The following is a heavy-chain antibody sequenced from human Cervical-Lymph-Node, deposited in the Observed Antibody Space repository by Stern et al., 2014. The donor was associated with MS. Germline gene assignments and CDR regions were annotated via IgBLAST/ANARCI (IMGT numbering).Heavy chain of an antibody. Sequence: VQLVESGAEVKQPGSSVNVSCKASGGTFRSYGFSWVRQAPGQGLEWMGGIIPIFGVTNYEQKYQGRVTIIADESTNPVYMELSSLRSEDTAVYYCARHFDWLLGAEDYGMDVWGQGTTVTVSS. CDR1: GGTFRSYG. J-gene: IGHJ6*02. V-gene: IGHV1-69*01. CDR2: IIPIFGVT. D-gene: IGHD3-9*01. CDR3: ARHFDWLLGAEDYGMDV.